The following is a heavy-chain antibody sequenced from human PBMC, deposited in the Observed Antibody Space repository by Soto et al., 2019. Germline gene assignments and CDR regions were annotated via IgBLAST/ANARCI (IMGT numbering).Heavy chain of an antibody. CDR3: VKGFTSTQIPFDY. CDR1: GFTFSSYA. Sequence: GGSLRLSCSASGFTFSSYAMHWVRQAPGKGLEYVSAISSNGGSTYYADSVKGRFTISRDNSKNTLYLQMSSLRAEDTAVYYCVKGFTSTQIPFDYWGQGTLVTVSS. V-gene: IGHV3-64D*06. J-gene: IGHJ4*02. D-gene: IGHD2-2*02. CDR2: ISSNGGST.